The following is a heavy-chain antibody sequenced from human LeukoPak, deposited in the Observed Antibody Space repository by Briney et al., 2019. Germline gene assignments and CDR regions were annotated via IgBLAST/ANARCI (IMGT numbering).Heavy chain of an antibody. CDR3: AKLSPAYSSGFDY. V-gene: IGHV3-33*06. Sequence: GGSLRLSCAASGFTFSSYGMHWVRQAPGKGLEWVADIWYDGSNKYYADSVKGRFTISRDNSKNTLYLQVNSLRAEDTAVYYCAKLSPAYSSGFDYWGQRTLVTVSS. J-gene: IGHJ4*02. CDR1: GFTFSSYG. CDR2: IWYDGSNK. D-gene: IGHD6-19*01.